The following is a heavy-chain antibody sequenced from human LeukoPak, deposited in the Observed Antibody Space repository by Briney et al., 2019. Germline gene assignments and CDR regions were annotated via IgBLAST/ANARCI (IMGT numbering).Heavy chain of an antibody. Sequence: SETLSLTCTVSGGSISSSVYYWGWIRQPPGKGLDWIGSIYYSGSTYYNPSLKSRVTISVDTSKNQFSLKLSSVTAADTAVYYCAGGTTYAMGVWGQGTTVTVSS. D-gene: IGHD1-7*01. CDR1: GGSISSSVYY. V-gene: IGHV4-39*01. J-gene: IGHJ6*02. CDR2: IYYSGST. CDR3: AGGTTYAMGV.